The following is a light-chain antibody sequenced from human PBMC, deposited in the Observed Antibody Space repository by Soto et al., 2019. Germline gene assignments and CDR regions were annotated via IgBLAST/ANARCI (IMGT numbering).Light chain of an antibody. V-gene: IGKV1-6*01. Sequence: AIQMTQSPSSLSVSVGDRVTMTCRASQGIKNDLGWYQQRPGKAPRLLIYGASTLYSGVPSRFSATGSGTDFTLTISSLHPDDFATYYCQQYNSYSPTFGQGTRVEIK. J-gene: IGKJ1*01. CDR1: QGIKND. CDR3: QQYNSYSPT. CDR2: GAS.